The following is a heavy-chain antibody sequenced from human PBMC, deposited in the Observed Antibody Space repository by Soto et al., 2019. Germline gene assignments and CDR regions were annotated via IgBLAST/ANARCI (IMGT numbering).Heavy chain of an antibody. CDR3: AREGRGKKAGYNGLVSLGY. D-gene: IGHD2-2*02. CDR2: IIPIFNST. V-gene: IGHV1-69*06. J-gene: IGHJ4*02. CDR1: GSRFSNYV. Sequence: QVQLVQSGAEVKTPGSSLKVSCKVSGSRFSNYVISWVRQAPGHGLEWLGRIIPIFNSTKYAQSFPVSVTITADKCPSTAYLKLSSLTSDETAVYYCAREGRGKKAGYNGLVSLGYWGQGTLVTVSS.